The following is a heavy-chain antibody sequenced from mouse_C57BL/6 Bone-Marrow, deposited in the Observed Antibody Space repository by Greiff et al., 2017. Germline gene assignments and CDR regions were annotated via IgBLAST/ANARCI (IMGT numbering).Heavy chain of an antibody. CDR3: ARYIGFITTVVEGYFDV. V-gene: IGHV3-8*01. D-gene: IGHD1-1*01. CDR1: GYSITSDY. Sequence: DVMLVESGPGLAKPSQTLSLTCSVTGYSITSDYWNWIRKFPGNKLEYMGYISYSGSTYYNPSLKSRISITRDTSKNQYYLQLNSVTTEDTATYYCARYIGFITTVVEGYFDVWGTGTTVTVSS. CDR2: ISYSGST. J-gene: IGHJ1*03.